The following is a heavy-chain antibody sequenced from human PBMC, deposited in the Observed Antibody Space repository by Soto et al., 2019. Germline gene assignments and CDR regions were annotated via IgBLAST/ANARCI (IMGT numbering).Heavy chain of an antibody. J-gene: IGHJ4*02. CDR2: IYYSGST. CDR1: GGSISSGGYY. Sequence: SETLSLTXTVSGGSISSGGYYWSWIRQHPGKGLEWIGYIYYSGSTYYNPSLKSRVTISVDTSKNQFSLKLSSVTAADTAVYYCASSYYYDSSGYYLPFDYWGQGTLVTVSS. V-gene: IGHV4-31*02. CDR3: ASSYYYDSSGYYLPFDY. D-gene: IGHD3-22*01.